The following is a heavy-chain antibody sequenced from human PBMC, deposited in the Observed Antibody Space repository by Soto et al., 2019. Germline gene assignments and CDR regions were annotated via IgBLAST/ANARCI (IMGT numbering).Heavy chain of an antibody. V-gene: IGHV3-53*01. CDR3: ARHSGSYWGLDY. CDR1: GFTVSGNY. CDR2: IYSGGST. J-gene: IGHJ4*02. D-gene: IGHD1-26*01. Sequence: EVQLVESAGGLIQPGGSLRLSCAASGFTVSGNYMSWVRQAPGKGLEWVSIIYSGGSTDYADSVKGRFTISRDNSKNTLYLHMNSLRVDDTAVYYCARHSGSYWGLDYWGQGTLVTVSS.